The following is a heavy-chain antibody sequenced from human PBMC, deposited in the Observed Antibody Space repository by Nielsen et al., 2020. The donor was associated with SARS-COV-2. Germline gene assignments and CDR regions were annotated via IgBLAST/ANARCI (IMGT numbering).Heavy chain of an antibody. CDR2: IYYSGST. CDR1: GGSISSSSYY. CDR3: ARHYLLLFRVSGSPINNWFDP. J-gene: IGHJ5*02. Sequence: SETLSLTCTVSGGSISSSSYYWGWIRQPPGKGLEWIGSIYYSGSTYYNPSLKSRVTISVDTSKNQFSLKLSSVTAADTAVYYCARHYLLLFRVSGSPINNWFDPWGQGTLVTVSS. D-gene: IGHD3-10*01. V-gene: IGHV4-39*01.